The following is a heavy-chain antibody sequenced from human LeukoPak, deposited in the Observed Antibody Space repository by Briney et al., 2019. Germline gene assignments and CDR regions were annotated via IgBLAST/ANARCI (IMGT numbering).Heavy chain of an antibody. CDR3: ARNSQATGFFRY. Sequence: GGSLRLSCAASGFTFSSYSMNWGRQAPGKGLEKVSSISSSSSYIYYADSVTGRLTTSRDNVKICMYLPMNSLVAEGTAVYYSARNSQATGFFRYWGQGTLVTVSS. CDR1: GFTFSSYS. CDR2: ISSSSSYI. J-gene: IGHJ4*02. V-gene: IGHV3-21*01. D-gene: IGHD3-3*01.